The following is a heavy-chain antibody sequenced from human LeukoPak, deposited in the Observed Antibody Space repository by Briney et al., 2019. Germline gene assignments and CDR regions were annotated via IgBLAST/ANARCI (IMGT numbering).Heavy chain of an antibody. CDR2: INHSGST. CDR1: GGSISSGGYY. D-gene: IGHD2-2*01. CDR3: ARTKGYCSSTSCRSGFDP. V-gene: IGHV4-30-2*01. J-gene: IGHJ5*02. Sequence: SQTLSLTCTVSGGSISSGGYYWSWIRQPPGKGLEWIGEINHSGSTNYNPSLKSRVTISVDTSKNQFSLKLSSVTAADTAVYYCARTKGYCSSTSCRSGFDPWGQGTLVTVSS.